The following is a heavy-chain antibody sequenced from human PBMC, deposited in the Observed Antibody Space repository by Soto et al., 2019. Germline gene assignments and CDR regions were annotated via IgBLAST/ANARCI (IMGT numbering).Heavy chain of an antibody. CDR2: IYWDDDK. D-gene: IGHD5-12*01. CDR1: GFSLSTGGVG. V-gene: IGHV2-5*02. Sequence: QITLKESGPTLVKPTQTLTLTCTFSGFSLSTGGVGVGWIRQPPGKALEWLALIYWDDDKRYSPSLKSRLSITXXTXKXXVVLTRTNTDPVDTATYYCAHRHGYSDYHLYYFDYWGQGTLVTVSS. CDR3: AHRHGYSDYHLYYFDY. J-gene: IGHJ4*02.